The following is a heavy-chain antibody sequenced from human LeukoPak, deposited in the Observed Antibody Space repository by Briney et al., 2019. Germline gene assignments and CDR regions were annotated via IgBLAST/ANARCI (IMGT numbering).Heavy chain of an antibody. V-gene: IGHV3-30*01. D-gene: IGHD5-12*01. CDR1: GFTFSSYA. CDR3: ASGYSGYDWHY. Sequence: QPGRSLRLSCAASGFTFSSYAMHWVRQAPGKGPEWVAVISYDGSNKYYADSVKGRFTISRDNSKNTLYLQMNSLRAEDTAVYYCASGYSGYDWHYWGQGTLVTVSS. J-gene: IGHJ4*02. CDR2: ISYDGSNK.